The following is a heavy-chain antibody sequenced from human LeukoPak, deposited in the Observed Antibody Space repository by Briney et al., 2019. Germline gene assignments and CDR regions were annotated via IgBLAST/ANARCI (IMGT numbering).Heavy chain of an antibody. J-gene: IGHJ4*02. V-gene: IGHV3-74*01. Sequence: GGSLRLSCAASGFTFSSYWMHWVRQAPGKGLVWASRIDSVGSEINYADSVKGRFTIFRDNAKNTLYLQMNSLGAEDTAVYYCARGHYFGSESHYNYWGQGTLVTVSS. CDR3: ARGHYFGSESHYNY. D-gene: IGHD3-10*01. CDR1: GFTFSSYW. CDR2: IDSVGSEI.